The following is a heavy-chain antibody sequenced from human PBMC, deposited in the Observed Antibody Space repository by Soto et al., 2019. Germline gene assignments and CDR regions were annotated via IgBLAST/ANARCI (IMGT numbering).Heavy chain of an antibody. CDR3: ARNAIFGVVTGLDY. J-gene: IGHJ4*02. V-gene: IGHV4-61*01. Sequence: QVQLQESGPGLVRPSETLSLTCTVSGSSISSMSHYWRWIRQSPGKGLEWIGYMYITGSSNYNPSLKSRRSVSLDTSKNQFSLKLSSVTAADTGVYYCARNAIFGVVTGLDYWGQGSLVTVSP. CDR2: MYITGSS. CDR1: GSSISSMSHY. D-gene: IGHD3-3*01.